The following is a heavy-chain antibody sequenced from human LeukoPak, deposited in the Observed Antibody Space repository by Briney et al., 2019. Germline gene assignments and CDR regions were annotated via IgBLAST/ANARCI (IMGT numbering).Heavy chain of an antibody. J-gene: IGHJ6*03. CDR3: SFYCSGGSCYQYFSYYYMDV. Sequence: SETLSLTCTVSGYSISSGYYWGWIRQPPGKGLEWIGSIYHSGSTYYNPSLKSRVTISVDTSKNQFSLKLSSVTAADTAVYCASFYCSGGSCYQYFSYYYMDVWGKGTTVTISS. D-gene: IGHD2-15*01. CDR2: IYHSGST. CDR1: GYSISSGYY. V-gene: IGHV4-38-2*02.